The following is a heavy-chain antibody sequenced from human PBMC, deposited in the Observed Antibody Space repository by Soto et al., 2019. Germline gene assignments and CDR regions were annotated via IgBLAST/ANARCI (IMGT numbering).Heavy chain of an antibody. Sequence: PSETLSLTCAVYGGSFSGYYWSWIRQPPGKGLEWIGEINHSGSTNYNPSLKSRVTISVDTSKNQFSLKLSSVTAADTAVYYCARGLRAITMVRGGSDFDYWGQGTLVTVSS. CDR2: INHSGST. V-gene: IGHV4-34*01. D-gene: IGHD3-10*01. CDR3: ARGLRAITMVRGGSDFDY. CDR1: GGSFSGYY. J-gene: IGHJ4*02.